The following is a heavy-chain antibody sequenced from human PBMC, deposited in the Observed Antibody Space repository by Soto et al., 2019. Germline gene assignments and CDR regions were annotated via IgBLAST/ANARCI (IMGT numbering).Heavy chain of an antibody. V-gene: IGHV1-3*01. CDR1: GYTFTSYA. Sequence: ASVKVSCKASGYTFTSYAMHWVRQAPGQRLEWMGWINAGNGNTKYSQKFQGRVTITTDTSASTAYMELSSLRSEDTAVYYCARDFNDYVWGSYRYSHYYYYGMDVWGQGTTVTVSS. CDR3: ARDFNDYVWGSYRYSHYYYYGMDV. J-gene: IGHJ6*02. D-gene: IGHD3-16*02. CDR2: INAGNGNT.